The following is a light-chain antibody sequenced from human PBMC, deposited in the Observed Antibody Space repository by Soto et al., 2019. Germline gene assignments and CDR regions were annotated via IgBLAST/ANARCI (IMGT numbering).Light chain of an antibody. CDR1: QSIGRW. CDR2: DAS. Sequence: DLQITQSPSTLSASAGYTLTVTCWASQSIGRWLAWYQQKPGKAPKLLIFDASTLENGVPARFSGSRSGPEFSLTISSLQPDDFATYYCQQYYSYWTFGQGTKVDIK. V-gene: IGKV1-5*01. J-gene: IGKJ1*01. CDR3: QQYYSYWT.